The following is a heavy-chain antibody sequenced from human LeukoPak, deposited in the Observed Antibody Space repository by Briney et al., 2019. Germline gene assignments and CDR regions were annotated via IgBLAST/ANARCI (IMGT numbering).Heavy chain of an antibody. V-gene: IGHV1-24*01. CDR1: GYTLTELS. CDR3: ATEGYYYDSSGRDAFDI. J-gene: IGHJ3*02. D-gene: IGHD3-22*01. CDR2: FDPEDGET. Sequence: EASVKVSCKVSGYTLTELSMHWVRQAPGKGLEWMGGFDPEDGETIYAQKFQGRVTMTEDTSTDTAYMELSSLRSKDTAVYYCATEGYYYDSSGRDAFDIWGQGTMVTVSS.